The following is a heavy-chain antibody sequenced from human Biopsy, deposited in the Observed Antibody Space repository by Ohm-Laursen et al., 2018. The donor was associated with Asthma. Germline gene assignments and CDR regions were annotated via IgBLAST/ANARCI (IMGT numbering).Heavy chain of an antibody. D-gene: IGHD3-3*01. V-gene: IGHV4-39*01. J-gene: IGHJ6*02. CDR2: ISYGGKT. Sequence: GTLSLTCAVSGGSMTPTSHYWDWIRQAPGKGLEWIGYISYGGKTSYNPSLKKRVTISGDTSKDQFPLRLTSVTAADTAVYFCARRITIFGVVQKDHGMDAWGQGTTVIVSS. CDR1: GGSMTPTSHY. CDR3: ARRITIFGVVQKDHGMDA.